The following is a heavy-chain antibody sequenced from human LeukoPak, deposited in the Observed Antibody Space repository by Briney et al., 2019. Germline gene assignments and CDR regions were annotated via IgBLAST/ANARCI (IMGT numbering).Heavy chain of an antibody. CDR2: IYTSGST. CDR3: ASFVVVTAFYGMDV. CDR1: GGSISSYY. V-gene: IGHV4-4*07. J-gene: IGHJ6*02. Sequence: SETLSLTCTVSGGSISSYYWSWIRQPAGKGLEWIGRIYTSGSTNYNPSLKSRVTMSVDTSKNQFSLRLNSVTAADTAVYYCASFVVVTAFYGMDVWGQGTTVTVSS. D-gene: IGHD2-21*02.